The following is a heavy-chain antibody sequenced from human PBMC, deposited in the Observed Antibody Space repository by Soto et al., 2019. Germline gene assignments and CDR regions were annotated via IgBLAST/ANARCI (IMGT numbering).Heavy chain of an antibody. CDR2: TSYRSKWYN. D-gene: IGHD6-13*01. CDR3: ARASIAAAGDNWFDP. V-gene: IGHV6-1*01. Sequence: SQTLSLTCAISVDSVSSNSAAWNWIRQSPSRGLEWLGRTSYRSKWYNDYAVSVKSRITINPDTSKNQFSLQLNSVTHEDTAVYYCARASIAAAGDNWFDPWGQGTLVNVSS. J-gene: IGHJ5*02. CDR1: VDSVSSNSAA.